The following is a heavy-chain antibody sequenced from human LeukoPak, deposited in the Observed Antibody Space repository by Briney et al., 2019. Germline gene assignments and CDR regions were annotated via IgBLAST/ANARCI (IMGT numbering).Heavy chain of an antibody. J-gene: IGHJ4*02. CDR1: GFTFTNYG. Sequence: PVGSLRLSCAASGFTFTNYGMSWVGQAPGKGLKVLGDIRQDRSEEYYVDSVKGRFAISRDNAKHSLYLPMNSLRAEETAVYYCARLREIPVFGVVTKSTSYFDYWGQGTLVTVSS. V-gene: IGHV3-7*01. D-gene: IGHD3-3*01. CDR3: ARLREIPVFGVVTKSTSYFDY. CDR2: IRQDRSEE.